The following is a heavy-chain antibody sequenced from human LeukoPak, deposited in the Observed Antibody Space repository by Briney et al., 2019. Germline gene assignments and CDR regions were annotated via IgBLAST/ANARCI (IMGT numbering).Heavy chain of an antibody. J-gene: IGHJ5*02. Sequence: AGSLPLSRSASGFTLSSFAMHWVRQAPGKGLDYISSISSNGESTYYADSVKGRFTISRDNSKNTLYLQMSSLRTEDTAVYWCVKSAINYGASWFDPWGQGTLVTVFS. CDR3: VKSAINYGASWFDP. CDR1: GFTLSSFA. D-gene: IGHD4/OR15-4a*01. CDR2: ISSNGEST. V-gene: IGHV3-64D*09.